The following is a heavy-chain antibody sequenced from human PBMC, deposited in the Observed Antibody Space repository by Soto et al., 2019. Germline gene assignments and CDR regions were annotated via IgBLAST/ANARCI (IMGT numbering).Heavy chain of an antibody. CDR2: IGCSGGAT. CDR1: GFIPSSYA. Sequence: GGSLRVSFVVSGFIPSSYAMSWVRQAPGKGLEGVSCIGCSGGATSYADSVKVRFTISRDNSKNTLYLQMNSLRAEDTAIYYCAKDAIMVSSFLNYFNXWGQVALFTVSX. CDR3: AKDAIMVSSFLNYFNX. D-gene: IGHD6-13*01. V-gene: IGHV3-23*01. J-gene: IGHJ4*02.